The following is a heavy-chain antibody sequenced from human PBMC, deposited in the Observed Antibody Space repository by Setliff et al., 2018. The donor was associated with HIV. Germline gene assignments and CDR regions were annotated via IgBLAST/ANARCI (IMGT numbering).Heavy chain of an antibody. V-gene: IGHV4-59*01. CDR1: GGSIDNYY. CDR3: ARNGYSYGFINHYYHYMDV. D-gene: IGHD5-18*01. J-gene: IGHJ6*03. CDR2: IYSSGST. Sequence: SETLSLTCTVSGGSIDNYYWSWVLQPPGKGLEWIGYIYSSGSTNYNPSLKSRVTISVDTSKRQFSLKLNSVTAADTAVYYCARNGYSYGFINHYYHYMDVWGKGTTVTVSS.